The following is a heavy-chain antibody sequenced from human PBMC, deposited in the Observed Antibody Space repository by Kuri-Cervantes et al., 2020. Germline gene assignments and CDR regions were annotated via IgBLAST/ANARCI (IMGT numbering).Heavy chain of an antibody. Sequence: SETLSLTCTVSGGSISSNYWSWIRQPPGKGLEWIGYIYYSGSTNYNPSLKSRVTISVDTSKNQFSLKLSSVTAADTAVYYCARGRPKSYYDSSGYLYDYWGQGTLVTVSS. D-gene: IGHD3-22*01. J-gene: IGHJ4*02. CDR2: IYYSGST. V-gene: IGHV4-59*12. CDR3: ARGRPKSYYDSSGYLYDY. CDR1: GGSISSNY.